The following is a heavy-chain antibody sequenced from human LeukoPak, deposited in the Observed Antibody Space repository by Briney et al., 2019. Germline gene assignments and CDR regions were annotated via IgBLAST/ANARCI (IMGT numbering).Heavy chain of an antibody. CDR1: GGSFSGYY. V-gene: IGHV4-34*01. J-gene: IGHJ3*01. Sequence: SETLSLTCAVYGGSFSGYYWSWIRQPPGKGLEWIGEVNHSGSTNYNPSLKSRVTISVDTSKNQFTLKLSSVTAADTAVYYCARAVRQVYKDWGQGTMVTVSS. D-gene: IGHD1-1*01. CDR3: ARAVRQVYKD. CDR2: VNHSGST.